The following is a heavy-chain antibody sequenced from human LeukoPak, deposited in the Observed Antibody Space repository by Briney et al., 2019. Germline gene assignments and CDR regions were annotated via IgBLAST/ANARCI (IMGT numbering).Heavy chain of an antibody. CDR2: IYYSGST. V-gene: IGHV4-31*03. D-gene: IGHD4-11*01. CDR1: GGSISSGGYY. CDR3: ARDSATVTKTAYQYYYYGMDV. Sequence: PSETLSLTCTVSGGSISSGGYYWRWIRQHPGKGLEWIGYIYYSGSTYYNPSLKSRVTISVDTSKNQFSLKLSSVTAADTAVYYCARDSATVTKTAYQYYYYGMDVWGQGTTVTVSS. J-gene: IGHJ6*02.